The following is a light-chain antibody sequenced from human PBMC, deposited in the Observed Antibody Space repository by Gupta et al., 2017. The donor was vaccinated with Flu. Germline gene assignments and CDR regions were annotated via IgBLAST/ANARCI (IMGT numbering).Light chain of an antibody. CDR1: QSISKY. CDR2: GAS. J-gene: IGKJ1*01. CDR3: QQTDSSLWT. V-gene: IGKV1-39*01. Sequence: DIQMTQSPSSLSASVGDSVTITCRASQSISKYLNWYQQKPGQAPKLLIYGASSLQSGVPSRFSGSGSGTDFTLTIISLQPEDFATYYCQQTDSSLWTFGQGTQVEI.